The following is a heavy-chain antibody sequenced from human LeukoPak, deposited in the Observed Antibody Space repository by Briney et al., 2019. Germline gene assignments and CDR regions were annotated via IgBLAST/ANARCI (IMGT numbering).Heavy chain of an antibody. CDR1: GFTVSSNY. J-gene: IGHJ3*02. CDR2: ISSSSSTI. Sequence: GGSLRLSCAASGFTVSSNYMSWVRQAPGKGLEWVSYISSSSSTIYYADSVKGRFTISRDNAKNSLYLQMNSLRAEDTAVYYCAREVPLLAAVGLVDAFDIWGQGTMVTVSS. D-gene: IGHD6-13*01. V-gene: IGHV3-48*04. CDR3: AREVPLLAAVGLVDAFDI.